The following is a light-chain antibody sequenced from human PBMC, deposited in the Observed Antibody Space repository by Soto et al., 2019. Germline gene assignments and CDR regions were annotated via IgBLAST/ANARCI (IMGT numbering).Light chain of an antibody. CDR1: SSDVGGYNY. CDR3: SSYANNSAIV. V-gene: IGLV2-14*01. J-gene: IGLJ2*01. CDR2: EVN. Sequence: QSALTQPASVSGSPGQSLTISCTGTSSDVGGYNYVSWYQQHPGKAPELIIYEVNHRPSGLSNRFSGSRSGNTASLTISGLQAEDEADYYCSSYANNSAIVFGGGTKLTVL.